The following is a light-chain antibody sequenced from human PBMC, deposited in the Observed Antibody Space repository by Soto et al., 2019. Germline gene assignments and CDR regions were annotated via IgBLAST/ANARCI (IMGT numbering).Light chain of an antibody. CDR1: SSDVGSYNL. Sequence: QSALTQPASVSGSPGQSITISCTGTSSDVGSYNLVSWYQQHPGKAPKLMIYEGSKRPSGVSNRFSGSKSGNTASLTISGXXXXXXXDYYCCSYAGSSTWVFGGGTKLTV. J-gene: IGLJ3*02. CDR2: EGS. V-gene: IGLV2-23*01. CDR3: CSYAGSSTWV.